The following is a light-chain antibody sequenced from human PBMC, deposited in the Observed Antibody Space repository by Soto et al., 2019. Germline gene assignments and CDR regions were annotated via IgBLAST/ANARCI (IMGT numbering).Light chain of an antibody. J-gene: IGKJ4*01. CDR3: QQHNTYPLT. V-gene: IGKV1-5*01. CDR2: AAS. Sequence: DIQMTQSPSTLSASVGDRVTITCRASQSISSWLAWYQQKPGKAPKLLIYAASSLEGGVPSRFSGSASGTEFTLTISSLQPDDFATYYCQQHNTYPLTFGGGTKVDIK. CDR1: QSISSW.